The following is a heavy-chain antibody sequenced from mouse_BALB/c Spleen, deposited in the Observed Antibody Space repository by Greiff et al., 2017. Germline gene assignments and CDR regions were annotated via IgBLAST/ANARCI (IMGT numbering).Heavy chain of an antibody. Sequence: DVHLVESGGGLVQPGGSLKLSCAASGFTFSSYDMSWVRQTPEKRLEWVAYISSGGGSTYYPDTVTGRFTISRDNAKNTLYLQMSSLKSEDTAMYYCASSYYRYDGYFDYWGQGTTLTVSA. V-gene: IGHV5-12-1*01. CDR3: ASSYYRYDGYFDY. D-gene: IGHD2-14*01. J-gene: IGHJ2*01. CDR1: GFTFSSYD. CDR2: ISSGGGST.